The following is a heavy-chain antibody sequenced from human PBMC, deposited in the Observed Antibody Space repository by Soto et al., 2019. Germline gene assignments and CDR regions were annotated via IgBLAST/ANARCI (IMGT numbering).Heavy chain of an antibody. D-gene: IGHD3-22*01. Sequence: PGGSLRLSCAASGFTVSRDYMTWVRQAPGKGLEWVSGLSDSGGSIYYADSVKGRFTISRDNSMNTLYLQMNTLRAEDTAVYYCARGDYYDTSGPFSDAFDIWGRGTMVTVS. CDR1: GFTVSRDY. J-gene: IGHJ3*02. V-gene: IGHV3-53*01. CDR3: ARGDYYDTSGPFSDAFDI. CDR2: SDSGGSI.